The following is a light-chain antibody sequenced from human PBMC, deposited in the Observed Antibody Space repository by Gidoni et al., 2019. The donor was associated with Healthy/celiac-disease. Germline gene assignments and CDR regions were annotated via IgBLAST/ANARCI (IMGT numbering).Light chain of an antibody. CDR1: QGISSY. CDR3: QQLNSYPIFX. V-gene: IGKV1-9*01. CDR2: AAS. Sequence: DIQLTQSPSFLSASVGDRVTITCRASQGISSYLAWYQQKPGKAPKLLIYAASTLQSGVPSRFSGSGSGTEFTLTISSLQPEDFATYYCQQLNSYPIFXXXPGTKVDIK. J-gene: IGKJ3*01.